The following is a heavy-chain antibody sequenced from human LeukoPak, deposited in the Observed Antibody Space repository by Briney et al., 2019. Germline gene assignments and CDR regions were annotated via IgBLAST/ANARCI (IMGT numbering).Heavy chain of an antibody. Sequence: PGGSLRLSCAASGFTFSSYAMNWVRQAPGKGLEWVSALSGSGGSPYYADSVKGRFTISRDSSKNTLYLQMNSLRAEDTAVYYCAKDTAFAYGYDRVDHWGPGTLVTVSS. CDR3: AKDTAFAYGYDRVDH. CDR1: GFTFSSYA. CDR2: LSGSGGSP. D-gene: IGHD5-18*01. J-gene: IGHJ5*02. V-gene: IGHV3-23*01.